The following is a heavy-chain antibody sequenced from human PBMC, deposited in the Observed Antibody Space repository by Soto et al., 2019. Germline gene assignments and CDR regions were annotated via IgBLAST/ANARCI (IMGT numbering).Heavy chain of an antibody. V-gene: IGHV4-31*03. CDR1: GGSISSGGYY. CDR2: IYYSGST. D-gene: IGHD1-7*01. CDR3: ARLITGTPTWALDY. Sequence: SETLSLTYTVSGGSISSGGYYWSWIRQHPGKGLEWIGYIYYSGSTYYNPSLKSRVTISVDKSKNQFSLKLSSVTAADTAVYYCARLITGTPTWALDYWGQGTLVTVSS. J-gene: IGHJ4*02.